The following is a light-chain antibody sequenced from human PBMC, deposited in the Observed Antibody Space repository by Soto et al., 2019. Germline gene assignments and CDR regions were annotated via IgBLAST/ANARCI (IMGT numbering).Light chain of an antibody. J-gene: IGLJ3*02. CDR1: SSDVGGYNY. V-gene: IGLV2-14*01. Sequence: QSALTQPASVSGSPGQSITISCTGTSSDVGGYNYVSWYQQHPGKAPKLMNYEVSNRPSGVSNRFSGSKSGNTASLTISGLQAEDEADYYCTSYTRSSTRVFGGGTKLTVL. CDR3: TSYTRSSTRV. CDR2: EVS.